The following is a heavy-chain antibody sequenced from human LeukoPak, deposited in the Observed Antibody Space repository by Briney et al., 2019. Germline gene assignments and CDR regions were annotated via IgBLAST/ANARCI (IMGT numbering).Heavy chain of an antibody. CDR2: INPNSGGT. CDR3: ARIRDGYNDAYDL. D-gene: IGHD5-24*01. Sequence: ASVKVSCKASGYTFTGYYMHWVRQAPGQGLEWMGWINPNSGGTNYAQKFQGRVTVTRDTSISTVYMELSSLRSEDTAIYYCARIRDGYNDAYDLWGQGTVVTVSS. V-gene: IGHV1-2*02. CDR1: GYTFTGYY. J-gene: IGHJ3*01.